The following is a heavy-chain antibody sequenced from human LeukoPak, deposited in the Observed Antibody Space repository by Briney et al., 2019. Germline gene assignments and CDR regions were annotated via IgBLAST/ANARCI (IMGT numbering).Heavy chain of an antibody. Sequence: PGGSLRLSCAASKFTFSDYSMSWVRQAPGKGLEWVSSLSSSNIYIDYADSVKGRFTISRDDTKNTLYLQMSSLRAEDTAVYYCARVAAFRQYCSGGGYCFNLDSWGQGTRVTVSS. CDR3: ARVAAFRQYCSGGGYCFNLDS. D-gene: IGHD2-21*01. CDR1: KFTFSDYS. V-gene: IGHV3-21*06. CDR2: LSSSNIYI. J-gene: IGHJ5*01.